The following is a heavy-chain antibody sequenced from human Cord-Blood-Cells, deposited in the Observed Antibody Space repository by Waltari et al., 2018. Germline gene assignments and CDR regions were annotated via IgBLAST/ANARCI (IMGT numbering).Heavy chain of an antibody. CDR2: IYYSGST. CDR3: ARQVWESIDY. D-gene: IGHD1-26*01. V-gene: IGHV4-39*01. CDR1: GGSISSSSYY. Sequence: QLQLQESGPGLVKPSATLSLTCTVSGGSISSSSYYWGWVRQPPGKGLEWIGSIYYSGSTYYNPALKSRVTISVDTSKNQFSLKLSSVTAADSAVYYCARQVWESIDYWGQGTLVTVSS. J-gene: IGHJ4*02.